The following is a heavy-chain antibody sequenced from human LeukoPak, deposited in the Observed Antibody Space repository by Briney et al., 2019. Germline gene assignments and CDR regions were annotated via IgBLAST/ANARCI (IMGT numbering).Heavy chain of an antibody. CDR1: GFTFSSYG. J-gene: IGHJ4*02. CDR3: ANLPGDIVVVPAAKIKFDY. V-gene: IGHV3-30*02. Sequence: PGGSLRLSCAASGFTFSSYGMHWVRQAPGKELEWVAFIRYDGSNKYYADSVKGRFTISRDNSKNTLYLQMNSLRAEDTAVYYCANLPGDIVVVPAAKIKFDYWGQGTLVTVSS. D-gene: IGHD2-2*01. CDR2: IRYDGSNK.